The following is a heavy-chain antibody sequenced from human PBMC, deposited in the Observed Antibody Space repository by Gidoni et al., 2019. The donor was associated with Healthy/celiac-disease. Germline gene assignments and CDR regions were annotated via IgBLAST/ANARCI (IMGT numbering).Heavy chain of an antibody. D-gene: IGHD6-13*01. CDR3: ARAEAGYSSSWYDY. Sequence: QVQLVASGGGVVQPGRSLSLSCSASGFTFSSYGMHWVRQAPGKGLAWVAVIWYDGSNKYYADSVKGRFTISRDNSKNTLYLQMNSLRAEDTAVYYCARAEAGYSSSWYDYWGQGTLVTVSS. V-gene: IGHV3-33*01. CDR1: GFTFSSYG. J-gene: IGHJ4*02. CDR2: IWYDGSNK.